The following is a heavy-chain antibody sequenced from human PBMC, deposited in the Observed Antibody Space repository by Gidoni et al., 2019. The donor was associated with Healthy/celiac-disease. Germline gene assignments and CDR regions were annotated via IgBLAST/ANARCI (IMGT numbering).Heavy chain of an antibody. Sequence: QLQLQESGPGLVKPSETLSLTCTVSGGSISRSSYYWGWIRQPPGKGLEWIGSIYYSGSTYYNPSLKSRVTISVDTSKNQFSLKLSSVTAADTAVYYCASKNMVRGVIMYFDLWGRGTLVTVSS. CDR3: ASKNMVRGVIMYFDL. J-gene: IGHJ2*01. D-gene: IGHD3-10*01. CDR1: GGSISRSSYY. CDR2: IYYSGST. V-gene: IGHV4-39*07.